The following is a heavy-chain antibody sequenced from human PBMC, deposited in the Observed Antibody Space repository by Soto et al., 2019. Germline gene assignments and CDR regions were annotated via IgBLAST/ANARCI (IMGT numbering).Heavy chain of an antibody. V-gene: IGHV1-69*08. D-gene: IGHD2-2*01. Sequence: QVQLVQSGAEVKKPGSSVRVSCKASGGTFSTYTISWVRQAPGQGLEWMGRIIPIVDRANYAQKFQGRVTITADKSTSTAYMELSSLRSDDTAVYYCARDLAITVPAPMGYWGQGTLVTFSS. J-gene: IGHJ4*02. CDR2: IIPIVDRA. CDR1: GGTFSTYT. CDR3: ARDLAITVPAPMGY.